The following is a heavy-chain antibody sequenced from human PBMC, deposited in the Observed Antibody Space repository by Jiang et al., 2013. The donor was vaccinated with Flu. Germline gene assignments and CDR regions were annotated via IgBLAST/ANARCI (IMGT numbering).Heavy chain of an antibody. CDR2: IKQDGSEK. Sequence: QLLESGGGLVQPGGSLRLSCAASGFTFSSYWMSWVRQAPGKGLEWVANIKQDGSEKYYVDSVKGRFTISRDNAKNSLYLQMNSLRAEDTAVYYCARDWAVPLNYYYYGMDVWGQGTTVTVSS. CDR1: GFTFSSYW. CDR3: ARDWAVPLNYYYYGMDV. J-gene: IGHJ6*02. D-gene: IGHD2-2*01. V-gene: IGHV3-7*03.